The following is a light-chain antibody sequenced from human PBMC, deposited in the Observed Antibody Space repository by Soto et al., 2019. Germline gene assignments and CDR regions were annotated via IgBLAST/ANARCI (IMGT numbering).Light chain of an antibody. CDR3: QQYGSSPRT. CDR2: GAS. J-gene: IGKJ1*01. CDR1: QSISSSS. Sequence: EIVLTQSPGTLSLSPGERATLSCRATQSISSSSLAWYQRKPGQAPRLLVYGASRRATGIPDRFSGSGSGTDFTLTISRLEPEDFAVYYCQQYGSSPRTFGQGTKVEIK. V-gene: IGKV3-20*01.